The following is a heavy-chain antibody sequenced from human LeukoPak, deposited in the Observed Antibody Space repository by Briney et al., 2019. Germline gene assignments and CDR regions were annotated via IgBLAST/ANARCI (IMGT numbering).Heavy chain of an antibody. D-gene: IGHD4/OR15-4a*01. CDR1: GFTFSSYW. J-gene: IGHJ3*01. CDR3: ARGGPNHGFDF. CDR2: IDNDGSDT. V-gene: IGHV3-74*01. Sequence: PGGSLRLSCAASGFTFSSYWIHWVRQAPGKGLVWVSRIDNDGSDTIYADSVKGRFTISRDNAKNTLYLETNSLRAEDTAVYFCARGGPNHGFDFWGQGTMVTVSS.